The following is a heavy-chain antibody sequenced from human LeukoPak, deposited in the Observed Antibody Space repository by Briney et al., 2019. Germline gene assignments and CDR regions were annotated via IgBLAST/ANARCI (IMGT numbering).Heavy chain of an antibody. CDR1: GYTFTSYG. CDR2: INPYNGNT. CDR3: ARDGDGSYYGFDY. V-gene: IGHV1-18*01. J-gene: IGHJ4*02. Sequence: ASVKVSCKASGYTFTSYGISWVRQAPGQGLEWMGWINPYNGNTKYAQKFQGRVTMTTDTSTSTAYMELSSLRSEDTAVDYCARDGDGSYYGFDYWGQGTLVTVSS. D-gene: IGHD1-26*01.